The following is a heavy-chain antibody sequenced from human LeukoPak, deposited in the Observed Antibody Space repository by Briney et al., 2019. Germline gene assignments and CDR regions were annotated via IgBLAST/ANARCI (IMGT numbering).Heavy chain of an antibody. V-gene: IGHV4-39*07. D-gene: IGHD4-17*01. J-gene: IGHJ3*01. CDR1: GGSIRGSSFY. CDR2: IFYRGNT. CDR3: AREGGYGDYIHASDV. Sequence: PSETLSLTCTVSGGSIRGSSFYWGWIRQPPGGGLEFIGSIFYRGNTYYNPSLKSRVTISVDTSRSQFSLKLTSMTAADTAIYYCAREGGYGDYIHASDVWGQGTMVTVSS.